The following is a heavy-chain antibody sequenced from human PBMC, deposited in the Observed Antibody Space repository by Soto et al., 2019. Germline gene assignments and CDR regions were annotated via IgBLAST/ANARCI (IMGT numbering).Heavy chain of an antibody. V-gene: IGHV3-21*01. CDR3: ASWVGPYCSGGSCYYYGMDV. CDR2: ISSSSSYI. J-gene: IGHJ6*02. CDR1: GFTFSSYS. D-gene: IGHD2-15*01. Sequence: PGGSLRLSCAASGFTFSSYSMNWVRQAPGKGLEWVSSISSSSSYIYYADSVKGRFTISRDNAKNSLYLQMNSLRAEDTAVYYYASWVGPYCSGGSCYYYGMDVWGQGTTVTVSS.